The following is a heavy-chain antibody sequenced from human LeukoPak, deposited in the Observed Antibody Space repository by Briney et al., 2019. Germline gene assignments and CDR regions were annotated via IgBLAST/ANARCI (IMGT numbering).Heavy chain of an antibody. J-gene: IGHJ4*02. CDR1: GYTLTVLS. CDR2: FDPEDGET. D-gene: IGHD5-12*01. Sequence: ASVKVSCKVSGYTLTVLSMHWVRQAPGKGLEWMGGFDPEDGETIYAQKFQGRVTMTEDTSTDTAYMELSSLRSEDMAVYYCATGEIYGGYGGDYFDYWGQGTLVTVSS. V-gene: IGHV1-24*01. CDR3: ATGEIYGGYGGDYFDY.